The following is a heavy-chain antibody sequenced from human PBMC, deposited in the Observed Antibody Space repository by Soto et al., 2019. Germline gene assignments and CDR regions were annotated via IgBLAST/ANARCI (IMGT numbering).Heavy chain of an antibody. D-gene: IGHD6-13*01. CDR2: INSDGSST. CDR3: ARERAAAGFYYYYGMDV. CDR1: GFTFSSYW. V-gene: IGHV3-74*01. Sequence: GGSLRLSCAASGFTFSSYWMHWVRQAPGKGLVWVSRINSDGSSTSYADSVKGRFTISRDNAKNTLYLQMNSLRAEDTAVYYCARERAAAGFYYYYGMDVWGQGTTVTVSS. J-gene: IGHJ6*02.